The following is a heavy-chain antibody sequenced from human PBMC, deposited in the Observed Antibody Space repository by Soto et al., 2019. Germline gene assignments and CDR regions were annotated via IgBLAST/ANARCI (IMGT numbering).Heavy chain of an antibody. CDR1: TGSTNSFY. CDR2: FFYTGSM. V-gene: IGHV4-59*01. CDR3: ARSRDGYNLNPIDQ. D-gene: IGHD5-12*01. Sequence: QVQLQVSGPGLVKPSATLSLSCTVSTGSTNSFYWSWIRQPPGKGLQWLGYFFYTGSMNHNPSLKSRVTISLDMSSNQFSLRLSSVTAADTAMYYCARSRDGYNLNPIDQWGQGLLVTVSS. J-gene: IGHJ4*02.